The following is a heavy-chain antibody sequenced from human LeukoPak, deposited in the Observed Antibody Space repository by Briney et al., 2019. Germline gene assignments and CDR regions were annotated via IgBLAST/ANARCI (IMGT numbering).Heavy chain of an antibody. CDR1: GVSISGHSYY. CDR2: IYYSGTT. Sequence: SETLSLTCTVSGVSISGHSYYWGWIRQPPGKGLEWIGSIYYSGTTYYNPSLKSRVTISVDTSKNQFSLRLTSVTAADTAVYYCARHTDLSTDYWGQGTLVTVSS. CDR3: ARHTDLSTDY. D-gene: IGHD2-8*02. J-gene: IGHJ4*02. V-gene: IGHV4-39*01.